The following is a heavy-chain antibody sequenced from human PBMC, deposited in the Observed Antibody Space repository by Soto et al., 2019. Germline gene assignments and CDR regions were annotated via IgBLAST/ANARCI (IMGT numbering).Heavy chain of an antibody. D-gene: IGHD2-15*01. V-gene: IGHV3-11*04. Sequence: KTGGSLRLSCAASGFIFSDYYMSWIRQAPGKGLEWVSYISSSGSTIYYSDSVKGRFAVSRDNAKRSLYLQMMSLTAEDTAIYYCVRGGGGGLFDPWGQGTMVTVSS. J-gene: IGHJ5*02. CDR1: GFIFSDYY. CDR3: VRGGGGGLFDP. CDR2: ISSSGSTI.